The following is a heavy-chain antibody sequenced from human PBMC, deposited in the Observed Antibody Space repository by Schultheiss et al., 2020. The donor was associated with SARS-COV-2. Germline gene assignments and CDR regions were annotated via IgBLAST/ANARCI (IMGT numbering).Heavy chain of an antibody. CDR1: RGTFSSYT. CDR3: ARRSGYYYFDY. Sequence: ASVKVSCKTSRGTFSSYTISWVRQAPGQGLEWMGWISAYNGNTNYAQKLQGRVTMTTDTSTSTAYMELRSLRSDDTAVYYCARRSGYYYFDYWGQGTLVTVSS. CDR2: ISAYNGNT. D-gene: IGHD3-3*01. V-gene: IGHV1-18*01. J-gene: IGHJ4*02.